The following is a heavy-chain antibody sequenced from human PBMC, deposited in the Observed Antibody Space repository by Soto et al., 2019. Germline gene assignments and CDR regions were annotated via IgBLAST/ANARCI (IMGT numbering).Heavy chain of an antibody. J-gene: IGHJ4*02. D-gene: IGHD6-25*01. CDR1: GFTFSSYS. CDR3: ARDPSSDKAAEYFDY. CDR2: ISSSSSYI. Sequence: GGSLRLSCAASGFTFSSYSMNWVRQAPGKGLEWVSSISSSSSYIYYADSVKGRFTISRDNAKNSLYLQMNSLRAEDTAVYYCARDPSSDKAAEYFDYWGQGTLVTVSS. V-gene: IGHV3-21*01.